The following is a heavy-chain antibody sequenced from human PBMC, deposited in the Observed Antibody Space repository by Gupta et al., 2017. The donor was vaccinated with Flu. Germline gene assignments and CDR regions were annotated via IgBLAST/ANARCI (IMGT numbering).Heavy chain of an antibody. V-gene: IGHV4-39*01. CDR1: GGSISSSSYY. D-gene: IGHD4-17*01. CDR3: ARLSLDYGGNSNWFDP. Sequence: QLQLQESGPGLVKPSETLSLTCTVSGGSISSSSYYWGWIRQPPGKGLEWIGSIYYSGSTYYNPSLKSRATISVDTSKNQFSLKLSSVTAADTAVYYCARLSLDYGGNSNWFDPWGQGTLVTVSS. CDR2: IYYSGST. J-gene: IGHJ5*02.